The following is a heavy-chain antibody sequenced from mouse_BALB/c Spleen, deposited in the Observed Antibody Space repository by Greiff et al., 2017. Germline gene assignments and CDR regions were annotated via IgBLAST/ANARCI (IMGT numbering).Heavy chain of an antibody. D-gene: IGHD2-4*01. Sequence: EVHLVESGPGLVKPSQSLSLTCTVTGYSITSDYAWNWIRQFPGNKLEWMGYISYSGSTSYNPSLKSRISITRATSKNQFFLQLNSVTTEDTATYYCAKSTMITTFAYWGQGTLVTVSA. CDR2: ISYSGST. J-gene: IGHJ3*01. V-gene: IGHV3-2*02. CDR3: AKSTMITTFAY. CDR1: GYSITSDYA.